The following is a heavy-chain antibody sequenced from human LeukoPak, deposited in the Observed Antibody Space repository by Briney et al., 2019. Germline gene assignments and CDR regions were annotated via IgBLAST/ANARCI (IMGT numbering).Heavy chain of an antibody. Sequence: SETLPQTCIVTGGIVIRGSYYRRCPRHSPRRALEWIGNIYYSGSTNYNPSLKIRVTISVDTSKNQSSLKLSSGTTADTAVYYCARDRRRSGSQILYGYWGQGTLVTVSS. J-gene: IGHJ4*02. D-gene: IGHD1-26*01. CDR1: GGIVIRGSYY. V-gene: IGHV4-61*01. CDR2: IYYSGST. CDR3: ARDRRRSGSQILYGY.